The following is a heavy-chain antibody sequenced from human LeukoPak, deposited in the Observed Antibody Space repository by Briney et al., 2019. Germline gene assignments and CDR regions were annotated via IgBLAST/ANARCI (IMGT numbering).Heavy chain of an antibody. Sequence: GGSLRLSCAASGFIFSSYGMHWVRQAPGKGLDWVAFIRYDGSNKYYADSVKGRFTISRDNSKNTLYLQVNSLRAEDTAVYYCARGYDSSSYFDYWGQGTLVTVSS. D-gene: IGHD3-22*01. J-gene: IGHJ4*02. CDR2: IRYDGSNK. CDR3: ARGYDSSSYFDY. V-gene: IGHV3-30*02. CDR1: GFIFSSYG.